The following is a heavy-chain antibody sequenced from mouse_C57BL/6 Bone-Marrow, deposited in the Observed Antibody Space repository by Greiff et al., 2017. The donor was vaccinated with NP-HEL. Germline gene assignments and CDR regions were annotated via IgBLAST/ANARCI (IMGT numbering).Heavy chain of an antibody. CDR3: ARPYGNCYFDY. V-gene: IGHV1-81*01. CDR2: IYPRSGNT. D-gene: IGHD2-1*01. CDR1: GYTFTSSG. J-gene: IGHJ2*01. Sequence: QVQLQQSGAELARPGASVKLSCKASGYTFTSSGISWVKQRTGQGLEWIGEIYPRSGNTYYNEKFKGKATLTADKSSSTAYMELRSLTSEDSAVYFCARPYGNCYFDYWGQGTTLTVSS.